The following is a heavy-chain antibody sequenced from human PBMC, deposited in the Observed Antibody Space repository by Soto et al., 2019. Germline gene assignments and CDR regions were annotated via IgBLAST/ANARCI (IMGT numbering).Heavy chain of an antibody. CDR3: ARDVGFYDFWSGYYKGSDAFDI. V-gene: IGHV1-18*04. D-gene: IGHD3-3*01. CDR2: ISAYNGNT. J-gene: IGHJ3*02. Sequence: ASVKVSCKASGYTFTSYGISWVRQAPGQGLEWMGWISAYNGNTNYAQKLQGRVTMTTDTSTSTAYMELRSLGSDDTAVYYCARDVGFYDFWSGYYKGSDAFDIWGQGTMVTVSS. CDR1: GYTFTSYG.